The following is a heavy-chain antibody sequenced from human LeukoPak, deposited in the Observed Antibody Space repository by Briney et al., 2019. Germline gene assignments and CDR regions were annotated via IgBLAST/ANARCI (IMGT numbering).Heavy chain of an antibody. J-gene: IGHJ3*02. V-gene: IGHV4-38-2*01. CDR3: AGHQEYSSGWYSLGDAFDI. Sequence: SETLSLTCAVSGYSISSGYYWGWIRQPPGKGLEWIGSIYHSGSTYYNPSLKSRVTISVDTSKNQFSLKLSSVTAADTAVYYCAGHQEYSSGWYSLGDAFDIWGQGTMVTVSS. CDR2: IYHSGST. CDR1: GYSISSGYY. D-gene: IGHD6-19*01.